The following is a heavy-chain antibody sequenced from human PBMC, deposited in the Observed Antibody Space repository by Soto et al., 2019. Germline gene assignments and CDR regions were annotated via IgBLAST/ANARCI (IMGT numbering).Heavy chain of an antibody. CDR3: ARDSGYNYGYFRWFDP. CDR2: IFYSGST. CDR1: GGSISNYY. J-gene: IGHJ5*02. Sequence: SETLSLTWTVSGGSISNYYWSWIRQPPGKGLEWIGHIFYSGSTNYNPALKSRVTISVDTSKNQFSLKLSSVTAADTAVYYCARDSGYNYGYFRWFDPWGQGTLVTVSS. D-gene: IGHD5-18*01. V-gene: IGHV4-59*01.